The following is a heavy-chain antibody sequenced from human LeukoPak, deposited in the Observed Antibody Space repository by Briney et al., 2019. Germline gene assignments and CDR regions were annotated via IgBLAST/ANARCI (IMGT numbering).Heavy chain of an antibody. CDR3: ARENFKVRGRLSYYFDY. Sequence: GGSLRLSCAAPGFTFSSYSMNWVRQAPGKGLEWVSSISSSSSYIYYADSVKGRFTISRDNAKNSLYLQMNSLRAEDTAVYYCARENFKVRGRLSYYFDYWGQGTLVTVSS. CDR2: ISSSSSYI. J-gene: IGHJ4*02. D-gene: IGHD3-3*01. CDR1: GFTFSSYS. V-gene: IGHV3-21*01.